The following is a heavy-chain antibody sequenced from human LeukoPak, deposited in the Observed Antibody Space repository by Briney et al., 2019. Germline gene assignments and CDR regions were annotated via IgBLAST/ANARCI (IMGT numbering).Heavy chain of an antibody. V-gene: IGHV4-31*03. D-gene: IGHD6-13*01. CDR2: IYYSGST. Sequence: SETLSLTCTVSGGSISSGGYFWNWIRQHPGKGLEYIGYIYYSGSTYYNPSLKSRVSISVDTSKNQFSLKLSSVTAADTAVYYCASVSIDSSTWYVNYWGQGTLVTVSS. CDR3: ASVSIDSSTWYVNY. J-gene: IGHJ4*02. CDR1: GGSISSGGYF.